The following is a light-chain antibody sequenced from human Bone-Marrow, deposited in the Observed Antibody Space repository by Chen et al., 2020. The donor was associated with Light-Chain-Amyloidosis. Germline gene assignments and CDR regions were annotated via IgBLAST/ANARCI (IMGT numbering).Light chain of an antibody. J-gene: IGKJ1*01. CDR1: QRVLYSSSNKNY. Sequence: DIVMTQSPDSLAVSMGERVTINCKSSQRVLYSSSNKNYLAWYQHKPVQPPKLLIYWASIRYSGVPYRVSGNVCGTDSTRTISCLQSRDEAGYYCQHYDSTPRTFGQGTKEENK. CDR2: WAS. CDR3: QHYDSTPRT. V-gene: IGKV4-1*01.